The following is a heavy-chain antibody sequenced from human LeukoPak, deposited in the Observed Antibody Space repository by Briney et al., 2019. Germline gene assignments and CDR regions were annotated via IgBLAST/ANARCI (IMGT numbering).Heavy chain of an antibody. D-gene: IGHD1-1*01. V-gene: IGHV4-31*03. Sequence: SQTLSLTCTVSGGSISSGGYYWSWIRQHPEKGLEWIGCIHYSGSTYYHPSLKSRVSMSVDTSRNQFSLKLSSVTAADTAVYYCACGSNNWYNWFDPWGQGTLVTVSS. CDR1: GGSISSGGYY. CDR3: ACGSNNWYNWFDP. J-gene: IGHJ5*02. CDR2: IHYSGST.